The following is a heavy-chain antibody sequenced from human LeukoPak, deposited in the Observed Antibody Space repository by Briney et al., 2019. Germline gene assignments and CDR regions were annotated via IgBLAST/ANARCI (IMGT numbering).Heavy chain of an antibody. J-gene: IGHJ4*02. D-gene: IGHD5-12*01. CDR2: INPNSGDT. CDR3: ARGGMGSGYEH. CDR1: GYTFTSYY. Sequence: ASVTVSCKASGYTFTSYYIYWVRQAPGQGLEWMGWINPNSGDTNFAQKFQGRVTMTRDTSITTAYMDLSRLTVDDTAVYYCARGGMGSGYEHWGQGTLVSVSS. V-gene: IGHV1-2*02.